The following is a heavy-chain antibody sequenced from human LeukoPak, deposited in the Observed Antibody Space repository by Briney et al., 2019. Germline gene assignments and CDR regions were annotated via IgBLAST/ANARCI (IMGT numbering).Heavy chain of an antibody. V-gene: IGHV4-39*07. CDR1: GGSISSSSYY. CDR2: INHSGST. CDR3: ARRPLRSGYFRPNWFDP. J-gene: IGHJ5*02. Sequence: SETLSLTCTVSGGSISSSSYYWGWIRQPPGKGLEWIGEINHSGSTNYNPSLKSRVTISVDTSKNQFSLKLSSVTAADTAVYYCARRPLRSGYFRPNWFDPWGQGTQVTVSS. D-gene: IGHD3-3*01.